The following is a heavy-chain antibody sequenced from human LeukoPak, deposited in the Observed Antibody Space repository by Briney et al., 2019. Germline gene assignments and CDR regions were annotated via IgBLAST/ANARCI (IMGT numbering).Heavy chain of an antibody. V-gene: IGHV1-69*06. CDR1: GGTFSSYA. CDR2: IIPIFGTA. D-gene: IGHD5-24*01. CDR3: ARDLGMAALGY. J-gene: IGHJ4*02. Sequence: SVKVSCKASGGTFSSYAISWVRQAPGQGLEWMGGIIPIFGTANYAQKFQGRVTITADKSTSTAYMELSSLKSEDTAVYYCARDLGMAALGYWGQGTLVTVSS.